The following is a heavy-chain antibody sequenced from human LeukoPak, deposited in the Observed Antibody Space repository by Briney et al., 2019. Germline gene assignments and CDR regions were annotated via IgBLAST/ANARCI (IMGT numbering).Heavy chain of an antibody. V-gene: IGHV6-1*01. Sequence: SQTLSLTCGISGDSASSNSATWTWIRQSPSRGLEWLGGTYFRSKWYNDSAESVKSRISINPDTSKNQFSLQLSSVTPEDTAVYYCARGLLVGHPYYCAMDVWGQGTTVSVSS. CDR3: ARGLLVGHPYYCAMDV. J-gene: IGHJ6*02. CDR1: GDSASSNSAT. D-gene: IGHD2-8*02. CDR2: TYFRSKWYN.